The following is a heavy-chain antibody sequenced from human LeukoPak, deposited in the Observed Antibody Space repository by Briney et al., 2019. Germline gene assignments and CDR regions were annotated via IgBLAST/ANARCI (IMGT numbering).Heavy chain of an antibody. J-gene: IGHJ4*02. CDR3: ARDGYNLDYFDY. D-gene: IGHD5-24*01. V-gene: IGHV4-34*01. Sequence: SETLSLTCAVYGGSFSGYYWSWIRQPPGKGLEWIGEINHSGSTNYNPSLESRVTISVDTSKNQFSLKLSSVTAAGTAVYYCARDGYNLDYFDYWGQGTLVTVSS. CDR2: INHSGST. CDR1: GGSFSGYY.